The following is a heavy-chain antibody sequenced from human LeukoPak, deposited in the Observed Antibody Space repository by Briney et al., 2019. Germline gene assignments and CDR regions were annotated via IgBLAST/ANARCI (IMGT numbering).Heavy chain of an antibody. D-gene: IGHD4-23*01. CDR3: ARRAGGYSHPYDY. V-gene: IGHV3-53*01. Sequence: GGSLRLSCAVSGFTVSVNYISSVRQAPGKGLEWVSLIYSVGTTYYADSVKGRFTISRDNSKNTLYLQMNSLRAEETAVYYCARRAGGYSHPYDYWGQRILVTVSS. J-gene: IGHJ4*02. CDR2: IYSVGTT. CDR1: GFTVSVNY.